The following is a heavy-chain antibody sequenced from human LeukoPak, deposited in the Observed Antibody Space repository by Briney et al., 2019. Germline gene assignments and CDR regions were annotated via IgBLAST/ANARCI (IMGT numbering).Heavy chain of an antibody. V-gene: IGHV3-23*01. CDR2: ISGSGGST. CDR3: ALHCSSTSCPIDY. CDR1: GFTFSSYA. D-gene: IGHD2-2*01. Sequence: GGSLRLSCAASGFTFSSYAMSWVRQAPGKGLEWVSAISGSGGSTYYADSVKGWFTISRDNSKNTLYLQMNSLRAEDTAVYYCALHCSSTSCPIDYWGQGTLVTVSS. J-gene: IGHJ4*02.